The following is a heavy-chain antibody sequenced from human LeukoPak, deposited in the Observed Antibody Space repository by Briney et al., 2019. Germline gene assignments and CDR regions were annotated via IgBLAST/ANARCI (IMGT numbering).Heavy chain of an antibody. CDR2: TSESGSST. J-gene: IGHJ4*02. Sequence: PGGSLRLSCAASGFTFSNYAMSWVRQAPGKGLEWVSATSESGSSTYYADSVKGRFTISRDNSKSTLYLQMNSLRAEDTAVYYCAKENVDTAMVFDYWGQGTLVTVSS. CDR3: AKENVDTAMVFDY. CDR1: GFTFSNYA. V-gene: IGHV3-23*01. D-gene: IGHD5-18*01.